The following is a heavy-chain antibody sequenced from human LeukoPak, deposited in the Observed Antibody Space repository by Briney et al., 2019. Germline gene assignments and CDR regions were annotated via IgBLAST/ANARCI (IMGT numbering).Heavy chain of an antibody. D-gene: IGHD1-26*01. CDR2: IRFDGSNK. V-gene: IGHV3-30*02. CDR3: ARAPKFRLVGVSKGPFDP. J-gene: IGHJ5*02. Sequence: GGSLRLSCAASGFTFSSYGMHWVRQAPGKGLEWVAFIRFDGSNKYYADSLKGRFTIPRDNSKNSLYLQMNSLRAEDTAVYYCARAPKFRLVGVSKGPFDPWGQGTLVTVSS. CDR1: GFTFSSYG.